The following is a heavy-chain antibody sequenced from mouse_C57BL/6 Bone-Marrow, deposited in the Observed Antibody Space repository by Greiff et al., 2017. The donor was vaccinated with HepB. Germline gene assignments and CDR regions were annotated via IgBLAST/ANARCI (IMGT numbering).Heavy chain of an antibody. V-gene: IGHV7-1*01. CDR1: GFTFSDFY. D-gene: IGHD2-10*02. Sequence: EVMLVESGGGLVQSGRSLRLSCATSGFTFSDFYMEWVRQAPGKGLEWIAASRNKANDYTTEYSASVKGRFIVSRDTSQSILYLQMNALRAEDTAIYYCARDGDERGMGYYAMDYWGQGTSVTVSS. CDR3: ARDGDERGMGYYAMDY. J-gene: IGHJ4*01. CDR2: SRNKANDYTT.